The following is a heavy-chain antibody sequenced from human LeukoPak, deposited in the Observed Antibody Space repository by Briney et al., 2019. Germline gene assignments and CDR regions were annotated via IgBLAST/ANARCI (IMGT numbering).Heavy chain of an antibody. D-gene: IGHD2-15*01. CDR3: ARDQGYLAFDI. V-gene: IGHV3-21*01. Sequence: GGSLRLSCAASGFTFSSYSMNWVRQAPGKGLEWVSSISSSSSYIYYADSVKGRFTISRDNAKNSLYPQMNSLRAEDTAVYYCARDQGYLAFDIWGQGTMVTVSS. J-gene: IGHJ3*02. CDR1: GFTFSSYS. CDR2: ISSSSSYI.